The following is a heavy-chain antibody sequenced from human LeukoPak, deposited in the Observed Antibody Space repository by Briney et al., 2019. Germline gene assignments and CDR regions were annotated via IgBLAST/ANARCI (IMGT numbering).Heavy chain of an antibody. Sequence: PSETLSLTCAVSGYSISSGYYWGWIRQPPGQGLEWIGSIYHSGSTYYNPSLKSRVTISVDTSKNQFSLKLSSVTAADTAVYYCARAGDYVESILNGFDPWGQGTLVTVSS. CDR2: IYHSGST. CDR1: GYSISSGYY. CDR3: ARAGDYVESILNGFDP. D-gene: IGHD4-17*01. J-gene: IGHJ5*02. V-gene: IGHV4-38-2*01.